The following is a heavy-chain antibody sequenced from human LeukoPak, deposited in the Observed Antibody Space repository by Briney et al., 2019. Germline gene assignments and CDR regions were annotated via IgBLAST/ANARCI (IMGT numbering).Heavy chain of an antibody. V-gene: IGHV3-66*01. CDR1: EFSVGSNY. Sequence: PGGSLRLSCAASEFSVGSNYMTWVRQAPGKGLEWVSLIYSGGSTYYADSVKGRFTISRDNSKNTLYLQMNSLRAEDTAVYYCARVAEVGVTGYYYYMDVWGKGTTVTISS. D-gene: IGHD1-26*01. J-gene: IGHJ6*03. CDR3: ARVAEVGVTGYYYYMDV. CDR2: IYSGGST.